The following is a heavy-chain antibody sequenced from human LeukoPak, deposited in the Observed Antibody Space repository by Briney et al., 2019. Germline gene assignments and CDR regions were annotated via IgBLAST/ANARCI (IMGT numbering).Heavy chain of an antibody. J-gene: IGHJ5*02. CDR3: ARDSCTNGVCSNNWFDP. Sequence: SETLPLTCTVSGGSISSYYWSWIRQPAGKGLEWIGRIYTSGSTNYNPSLKSRVTMSVDTSKNQFSLKLSSVTAAVTAVYYCARDSCTNGVCSNNWFDPWGQGTLVTVSS. D-gene: IGHD2-8*01. CDR2: IYTSGST. V-gene: IGHV4-4*07. CDR1: GGSISSYY.